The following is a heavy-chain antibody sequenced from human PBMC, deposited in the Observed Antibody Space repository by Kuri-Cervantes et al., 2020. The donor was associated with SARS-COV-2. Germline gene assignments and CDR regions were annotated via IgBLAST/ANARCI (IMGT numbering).Heavy chain of an antibody. J-gene: IGHJ5*02. V-gene: IGHV3-30*02. CDR1: GFTFSSYG. D-gene: IGHD2-2*01. Sequence: GGSLRLSCAASGFTFSSYGMHWVRQAPGKGLEWVAVIWYGGSNKYYADSVKGRFTISRDNSKNTLYLQMNSLRAEDTAVYYCAKGGYCSSASCSPRWFDPWGQGTLVTVSS. CDR2: IWYGGSNK. CDR3: AKGGYCSSASCSPRWFDP.